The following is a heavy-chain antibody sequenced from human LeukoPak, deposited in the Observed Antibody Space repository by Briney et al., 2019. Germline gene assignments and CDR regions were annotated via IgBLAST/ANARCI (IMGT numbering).Heavy chain of an antibody. CDR3: ARPAVAGRGSFDY. D-gene: IGHD6-19*01. J-gene: IGHJ4*02. CDR2: MNPNSGNT. V-gene: IGHV1-8*03. CDR1: GYTFTSYG. Sequence: ASVKVSCKASGYTFTSYGINWVRQATGQGLEWMGWMNPNSGNTGYAQKFQGRVTITRNTSISTAYMELSSLRSEDTAVYYCARPAVAGRGSFDYWGQGTLVTVSS.